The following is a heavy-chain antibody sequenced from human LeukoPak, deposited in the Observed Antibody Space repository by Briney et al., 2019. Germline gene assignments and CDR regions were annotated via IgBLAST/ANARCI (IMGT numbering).Heavy chain of an antibody. D-gene: IGHD3-9*01. V-gene: IGHV3-21*01. Sequence: GGSLRLSCAASGFTFSSYSMNWVRQAPGKGLEWVSSISSSSSCIYYADSVKGRFTISRDNAKNSLYLQMNSLRAEDTAVYYCARVYDILTGYYFWGQGTLVTVSS. CDR2: ISSSSSCI. J-gene: IGHJ4*02. CDR3: ARVYDILTGYYF. CDR1: GFTFSSYS.